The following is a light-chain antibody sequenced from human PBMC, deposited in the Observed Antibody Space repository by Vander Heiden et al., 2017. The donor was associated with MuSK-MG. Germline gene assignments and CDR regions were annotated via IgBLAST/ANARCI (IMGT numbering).Light chain of an antibody. Sequence: ELVLTQSPGTLSLSPGERATLSCKASESVSDNYLAWYQQKPGQAPRLLIYAASRRASGIPDRFSGSGSGTDFTLSISRLEPEDFAVYYCQEDGLSDSFGGGTKVEIK. CDR3: QEDGLSDS. J-gene: IGKJ4*01. V-gene: IGKV3-20*01. CDR1: ESVSDNY. CDR2: AAS.